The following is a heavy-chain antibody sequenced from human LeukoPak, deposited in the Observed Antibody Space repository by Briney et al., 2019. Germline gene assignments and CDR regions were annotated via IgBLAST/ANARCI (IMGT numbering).Heavy chain of an antibody. CDR3: ARDRKEVAYSFDI. V-gene: IGHV1-3*03. CDR2: IHGGNGDT. J-gene: IGHJ3*02. CDR1: GFTFSNFA. Sequence: ASVKVSCKTSGFTFSNFAMHWLRQAPGQRLEWMGWIHGGNGDTKYSQEIQGRVTISRDTSANTVYMELRSLRSADMAVYYCARDRKEVAYSFDIWGQGTMLTVSS. D-gene: IGHD2-15*01.